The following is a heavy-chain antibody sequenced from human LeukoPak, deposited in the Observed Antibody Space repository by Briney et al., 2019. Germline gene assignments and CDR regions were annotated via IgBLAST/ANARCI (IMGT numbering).Heavy chain of an antibody. D-gene: IGHD3-22*01. CDR1: GGSFSGYY. CDR3: ARDTDYHSPFFDY. CDR2: INHSGST. V-gene: IGHV4-34*01. Sequence: SETLSLTCAVYGGSFSGYYWSWIRQPPGKGLEWIGEINHSGSTNYNPSLKSPVTISVDTSKNQFSLKLSSVTAADTAVYYCARDTDYHSPFFDYWGRGTLVTVSS. J-gene: IGHJ4*02.